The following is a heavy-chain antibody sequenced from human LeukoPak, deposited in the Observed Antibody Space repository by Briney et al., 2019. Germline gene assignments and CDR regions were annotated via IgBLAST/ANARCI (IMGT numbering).Heavy chain of an antibody. CDR2: FYPEDGET. V-gene: IGHV1-24*01. CDR1: GYTLTELS. CDR3: ARDGRGTYHAADGLDI. J-gene: IGHJ3*02. Sequence: ASVKVSCKVSGYTLTELSMDWVRQAPGKGLEWMGGFYPEDGETIYAQKFQGRVTMTEDTSTDTAYMELRSLGSDDTAVYYCARDGRGTYHAADGLDIWGQGTMVSVSS. D-gene: IGHD1-14*01.